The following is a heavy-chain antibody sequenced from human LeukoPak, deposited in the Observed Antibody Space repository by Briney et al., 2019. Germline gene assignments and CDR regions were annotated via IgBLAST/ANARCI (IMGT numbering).Heavy chain of an antibody. CDR2: ISSSGSTI. CDR3: ARTFYDSSGYPVDY. V-gene: IGHV3-11*01. J-gene: IGHJ4*02. CDR1: GFTFSDYY. D-gene: IGHD3-22*01. Sequence: PGGSLRLSCAASGFTFSDYYMSWIRQAPGKGLEWVSYISSSGSTIYYADSVKGRFTISRDNAKNSLYLQMNSLRAEDTALYHCARTFYDSSGYPVDYWGQGTLVTVSS.